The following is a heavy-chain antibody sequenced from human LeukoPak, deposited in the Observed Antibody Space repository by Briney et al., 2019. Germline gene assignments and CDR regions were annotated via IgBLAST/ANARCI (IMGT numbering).Heavy chain of an antibody. CDR2: IYYSGST. J-gene: IGHJ4*02. D-gene: IGHD4-17*01. CDR3: ARAASDYGDYFPLFDY. CDR1: GGSISSYY. V-gene: IGHV4-59*01. Sequence: SETLSLTCTVSGGSISSYYWSWIRQPPGKGLEWIGYIYYSGSTNYNPSLKSRVTISVDTSKNQFSLKLSSVTAADTAVYYCARAASDYGDYFPLFDYWGQGTLVTVSS.